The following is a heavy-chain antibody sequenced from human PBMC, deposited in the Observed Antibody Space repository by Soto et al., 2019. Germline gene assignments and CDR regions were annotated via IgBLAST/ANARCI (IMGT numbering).Heavy chain of an antibody. CDR3: ARRDLAVAGPGDFDY. CDR2: IYHSGST. Sequence: QVQLQESGPGLVKPSGTLSLTCAVSSGSISSSNWWSWVRQPPGKGLEWLGEIYHSGSTNYNPSLKSRFTISVDKSKNQFSLKLSSVTAADTAVYYCARRDLAVAGPGDFDYWGQGTLVTVSS. CDR1: SGSISSSNW. D-gene: IGHD6-19*01. V-gene: IGHV4-4*02. J-gene: IGHJ4*02.